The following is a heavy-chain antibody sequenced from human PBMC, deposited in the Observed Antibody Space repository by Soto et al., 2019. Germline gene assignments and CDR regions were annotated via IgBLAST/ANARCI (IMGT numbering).Heavy chain of an antibody. CDR2: ISAYNGNT. V-gene: IGHV1-18*01. J-gene: IGHJ4*02. CDR3: ARDDSGFSGSHYIDYFNY. CDR1: GYTFTSYG. D-gene: IGHD1-26*01. Sequence: ASVKVSCKASGYTFTSYGISWVQQAPGQGLEWMGWISAYNGNTNYAQKLQGRVTMTTDTSTSTAYMELRSLRSDDTAVYYCARDDSGFSGSHYIDYFNYWGQGALVTVSS.